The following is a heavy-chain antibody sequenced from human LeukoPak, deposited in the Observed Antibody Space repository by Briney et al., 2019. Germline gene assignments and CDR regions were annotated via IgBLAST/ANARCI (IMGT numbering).Heavy chain of an antibody. CDR3: ARSPRYIAVAGKRLDY. CDR1: GYTFTSYG. Sequence: GASVKVSCKASGYTFTSYGISWVRQAPGQGLEWMGWISAYNGNTNYAQKLQGRVTMTTDTSTSTAYMELRSLRSDDTAVYYCARSPRYIAVAGKRLDYWGQGTLVTVSS. J-gene: IGHJ4*02. V-gene: IGHV1-18*01. D-gene: IGHD6-19*01. CDR2: ISAYNGNT.